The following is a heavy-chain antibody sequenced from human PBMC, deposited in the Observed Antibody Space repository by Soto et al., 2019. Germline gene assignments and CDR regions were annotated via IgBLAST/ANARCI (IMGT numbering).Heavy chain of an antibody. J-gene: IGHJ4*02. V-gene: IGHV4-59*08. CDR3: RAYDSSGYI. CDR2: IYYSGTT. D-gene: IGHD3-22*01. Sequence: PSETLSLTCTVSGASISSYFWNWIRQPPGKGLEWIGYIYYSGTTYYNPSLKSRVTMSVDTSENQFSLKLSSVTAADTAVYYCRAYDSSGYIWGQGTLVTVS. CDR1: GASISSYF.